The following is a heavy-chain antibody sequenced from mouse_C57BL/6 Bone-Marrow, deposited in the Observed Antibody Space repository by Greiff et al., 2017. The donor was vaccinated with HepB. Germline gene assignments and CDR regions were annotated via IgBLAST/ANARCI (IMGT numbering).Heavy chain of an antibody. Sequence: QVHVKQSGAELARPGASVKLSCKASGYTFTSYGISWVKQRTGQGLEWIGEIYPRSGNTYYNEKFKGKATLTADKSSSTAYMELRSLTSEDSAVYFCAILLRAWFAYWGQGTLVTVSA. CDR1: GYTFTSYG. D-gene: IGHD1-1*01. CDR3: AILLRAWFAY. V-gene: IGHV1-81*01. J-gene: IGHJ3*01. CDR2: IYPRSGNT.